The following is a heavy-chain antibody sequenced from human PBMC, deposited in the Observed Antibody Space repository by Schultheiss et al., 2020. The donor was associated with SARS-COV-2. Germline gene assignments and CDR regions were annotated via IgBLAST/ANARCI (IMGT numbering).Heavy chain of an antibody. D-gene: IGHD3-22*01. J-gene: IGHJ6*02. CDR1: GGSFSGYY. CDR2: INHSGST. Sequence: SQTLSLTCAVYGGSFSGYYWSWIRQPPGKGLEWIGEINHSGSTNYNPSPKSRVTISVDTSKNQFSLKLSSVTAADTAVYYCARSEVVVIPRGYYYYGMDVWGQGTTVTVSS. CDR3: ARSEVVVIPRGYYYYGMDV. V-gene: IGHV4-34*01.